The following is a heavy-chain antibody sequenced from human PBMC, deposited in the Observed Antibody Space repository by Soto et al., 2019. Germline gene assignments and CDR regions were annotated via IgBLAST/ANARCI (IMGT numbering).Heavy chain of an antibody. J-gene: IGHJ4*02. CDR2: INAGNGNT. CDR1: GYTFTSYA. D-gene: IGHD6-19*01. CDR3: AKARAVRLEVCDS. V-gene: IGHV1-3*01. Sequence: GASVKVSCKASGYTFTSYAMHWVRQAPGQRLEWMGWINAGNGNTKYSQKFQGRVTITRDTSISTAYMELTRLRSDDTAIYYCAKARAVRLEVCDSWGQGALVTVPS.